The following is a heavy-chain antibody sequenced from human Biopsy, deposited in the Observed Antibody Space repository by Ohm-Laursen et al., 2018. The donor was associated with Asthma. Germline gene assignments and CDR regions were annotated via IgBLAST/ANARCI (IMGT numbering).Heavy chain of an antibody. CDR3: ARGGLGYCSSTSCYQNYYYGMDF. CDR1: GFTFSSYA. V-gene: IGHV3-30-3*01. J-gene: IGHJ6*02. CDR2: ISYDGSNK. Sequence: SLRLSCTASGFTFSSYAMHWVRQAPGKGLEWVAVISYDGSNKYYADSVKGRFTISRDNSKNTLYLQMNSLRAEDTAVYYCARGGLGYCSSTSCYQNYYYGMDFWGQGTLVTVSS. D-gene: IGHD2-2*01.